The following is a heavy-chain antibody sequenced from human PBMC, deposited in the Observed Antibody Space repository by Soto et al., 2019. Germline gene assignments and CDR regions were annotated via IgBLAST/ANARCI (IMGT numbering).Heavy chain of an antibody. CDR1: GYTFNDYY. CDR3: ARWVLSHGYPRLDS. V-gene: IGHV1-2*02. J-gene: IGHJ4*02. D-gene: IGHD3-22*01. CDR2: VNPISGGT. Sequence: ASVKVSCKASGYTFNDYYIHWVRQAPGQGLEWMGWVNPISGGTNFAQRFQGRVTMTRDTSISTAYMELRSLRSDDTAVYYCARWVLSHGYPRLDSWGQGTLVTVSS.